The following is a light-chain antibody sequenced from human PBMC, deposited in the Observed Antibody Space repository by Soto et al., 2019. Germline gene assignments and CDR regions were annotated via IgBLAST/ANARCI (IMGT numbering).Light chain of an antibody. CDR2: AAS. J-gene: IGKJ1*01. CDR3: QQYVSYTPWT. V-gene: IGKV1-5*01. Sequence: DIQMTQSPATLSASVGDRVTITCRASQNIDGWLAWYQQKPGKAPKVLISAASSLEGGVPSRFSCSGYGAEFTLTISGLRPDDFATYYCQQYVSYTPWTFGQGTKV. CDR1: QNIDGW.